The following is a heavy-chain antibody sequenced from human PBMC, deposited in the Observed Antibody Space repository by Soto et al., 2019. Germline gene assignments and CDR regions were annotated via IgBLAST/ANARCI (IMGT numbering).Heavy chain of an antibody. J-gene: IGHJ6*02. V-gene: IGHV1-18*01. Sequence: ASVKVSCKASGYTFTSYGISWVRQAPGQGLEWMGWISAYNGNTNYAQKLQGRVTMTTDTSTSTAYMELRSLRSDDTAVYYCAKDDNQLADPNWPYMDVWGQGTTVTVSS. CDR1: GYTFTSYG. CDR2: ISAYNGNT. CDR3: AKDDNQLADPNWPYMDV. D-gene: IGHD2-2*01.